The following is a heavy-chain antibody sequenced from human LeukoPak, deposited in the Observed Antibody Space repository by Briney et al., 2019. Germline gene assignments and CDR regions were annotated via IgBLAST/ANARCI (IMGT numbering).Heavy chain of an antibody. CDR1: GFTLDDYA. Sequence: GGSLRLSCAASGFTLDDYAMHWVRQAPGKGLEWVSGISWNSGSIVYADSVKGRFTISRDNAKNSLYLQMNSLRAEDTALYYCAKDIGGNSIYYFDYWGQGTLVTVSS. J-gene: IGHJ4*02. D-gene: IGHD4-23*01. CDR2: ISWNSGSI. CDR3: AKDIGGNSIYYFDY. V-gene: IGHV3-9*01.